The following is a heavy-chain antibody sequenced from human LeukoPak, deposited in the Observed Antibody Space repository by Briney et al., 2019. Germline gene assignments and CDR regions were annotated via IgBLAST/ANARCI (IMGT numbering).Heavy chain of an antibody. Sequence: LRLSCAASGFTFSSYEMNWVRQPPGKGLEWIGNIYYSGKTDYNPSLKSRVTISVDTSKNQFSLKLSSVTAADTAVYYCARVAAKTVEYWGQGTLVTVSS. J-gene: IGHJ4*02. CDR1: GFTFSSYE. CDR2: IYYSGKT. CDR3: ARVAAKTVEY. D-gene: IGHD2-15*01. V-gene: IGHV4-59*12.